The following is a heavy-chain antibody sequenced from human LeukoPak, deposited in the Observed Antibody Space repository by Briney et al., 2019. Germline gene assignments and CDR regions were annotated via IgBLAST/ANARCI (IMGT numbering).Heavy chain of an antibody. V-gene: IGHV3-74*01. CDR3: ARSAADAFDY. Sequence: GGSLRLSCAASGFTFWSYWVHWVRQVPGKGLVWVSLINSDGATSHAHSVKGRFTISRDNAENTLYLQMNSLRAEDTAVYYCARSAADAFDYWGWGPLVTVSA. CDR2: INSDGAT. CDR1: GFTFWSYW. J-gene: IGHJ4*02.